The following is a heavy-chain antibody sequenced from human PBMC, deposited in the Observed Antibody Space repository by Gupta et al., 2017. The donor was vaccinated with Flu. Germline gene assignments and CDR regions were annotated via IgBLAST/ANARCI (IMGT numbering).Heavy chain of an antibody. J-gene: IGHJ4*02. D-gene: IGHD3-22*01. CDR2: MNPNSGNT. CDR1: GYTFTSYD. V-gene: IGHV1-8*01. CDR3: ARVLSPIYYDSSGYFD. Sequence: QVPLVQSGAEVKKPGASVKVSCKASGYTFTSYDLNWVRQATGQGLEWMGWMNPNSGNTGYAQKFQGRVTMTRNTSISTAYMELSSLRSEDTAVYHGARVLSPIYYDSSGYFDWGQGTLVTGSS.